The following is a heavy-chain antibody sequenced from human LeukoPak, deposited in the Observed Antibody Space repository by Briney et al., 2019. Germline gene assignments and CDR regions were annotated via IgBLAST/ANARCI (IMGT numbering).Heavy chain of an antibody. D-gene: IGHD3-10*01. CDR3: ARVDMVRILNWFDP. J-gene: IGHJ5*02. CDR1: GGSISSYY. CDR2: IYTSGST. Sequence: PAETLSLTCTVSGGSISSYYWSWIRQLAGKGLEWIGRIYTSGSTNYNPSLKSRVTISVDTSKNQFSLKLSSVTAADTAVYYCARVDMVRILNWFDPWGQGTLVTVSS. V-gene: IGHV4-4*07.